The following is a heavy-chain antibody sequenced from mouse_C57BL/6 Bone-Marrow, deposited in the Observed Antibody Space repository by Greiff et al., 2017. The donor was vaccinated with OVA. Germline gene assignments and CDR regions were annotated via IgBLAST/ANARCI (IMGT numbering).Heavy chain of an antibody. J-gene: IGHJ3*01. CDR2: IYPRSGNT. V-gene: IGHV1-81*01. Sequence: QVQLQQSGAELARPGASVKLSCKASGYTFTSYGISWVKQRTGQGLEWIGEIYPRSGNTYYNEKFKGKATLTADKSSSTAYMELRSLTSEDSAVYCCAGLDYYGSSYPAWFAYWGQGTLVTVSA. D-gene: IGHD1-1*01. CDR3: AGLDYYGSSYPAWFAY. CDR1: GYTFTSYG.